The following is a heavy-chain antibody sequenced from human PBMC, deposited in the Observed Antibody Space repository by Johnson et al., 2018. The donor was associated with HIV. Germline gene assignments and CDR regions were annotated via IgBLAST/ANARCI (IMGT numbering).Heavy chain of an antibody. CDR1: GFTFSGSA. CDR2: IRSKANSYAT. J-gene: IGHJ3*02. CDR3: AKDCGRWLQSDAFDI. D-gene: IGHD5-24*01. V-gene: IGHV3-73*01. Sequence: VQLVESGGGLVQPGGSLKLSCAASGFTFSGSAMHWVRQASGKGLEWVGRIRSKANSYATAYAASVKGRFTISRDDSKNTEYLQMNSLKTEETAVYYCAKDCGRWLQSDAFDIWGQGTLVTVSS.